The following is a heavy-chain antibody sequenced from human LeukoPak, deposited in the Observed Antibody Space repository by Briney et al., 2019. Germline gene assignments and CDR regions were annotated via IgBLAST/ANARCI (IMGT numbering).Heavy chain of an antibody. D-gene: IGHD3-10*01. CDR3: ARESGYYGSGSYNGLYYYYGMDV. CDR1: GFTFSSYG. Sequence: GGSLRLSCAASGFTFSSYGMHWVRQAPGKGLEWVAVIWYDGSNKYYADSVKGRFTISRDNAKNSLYLQMNSLRAEDTAVYYCARESGYYGSGSYNGLYYYYGMDVWGQGTTVTVSS. CDR2: IWYDGSNK. J-gene: IGHJ6*02. V-gene: IGHV3-33*01.